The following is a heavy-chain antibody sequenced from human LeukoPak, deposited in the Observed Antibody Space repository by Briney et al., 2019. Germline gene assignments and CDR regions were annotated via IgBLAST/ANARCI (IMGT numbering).Heavy chain of an antibody. CDR3: ARDLEVSEWELTGIDY. D-gene: IGHD3-3*01. J-gene: IGHJ4*02. CDR2: ISNDGSNK. Sequence: PGGSLRLSCAASGFTFSSYGMHWVRQAPGKGLEWVAVISNDGSNKYYADSVKGRFTISRDNSKNTLYLQMNSLRAEDTAVYYCARDLEVSEWELTGIDYWGRGTLVTVSA. CDR1: GFTFSSYG. V-gene: IGHV3-30*03.